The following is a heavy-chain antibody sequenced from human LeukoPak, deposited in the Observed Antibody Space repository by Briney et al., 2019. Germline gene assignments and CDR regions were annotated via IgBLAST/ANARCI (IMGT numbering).Heavy chain of an antibody. CDR3: AKDLAPRGYCSGGSCYNPYFDY. Sequence: GGSLRLSCAASGFTFSSYAMSWVRQAPGKGLAWVAVVYTCGSTYYSDSVKGRFTISRDNSKNTLYLQMNSLRAEDTAVYYCAKDLAPRGYCSGGSCYNPYFDYWGQGTLVTVSS. D-gene: IGHD2-15*01. J-gene: IGHJ4*02. CDR1: GFTFSSYA. V-gene: IGHV3-66*03. CDR2: VYTCGST.